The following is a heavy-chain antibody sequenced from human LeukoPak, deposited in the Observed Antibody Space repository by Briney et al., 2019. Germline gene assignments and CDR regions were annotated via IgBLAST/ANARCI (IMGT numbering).Heavy chain of an antibody. D-gene: IGHD2-15*01. CDR2: ITTSDGNT. Sequence: QAGGSLRLSCAASGFTFSSYTMSCVRQAPGKGLEWVSTITTSDGNTYYADSVKGRLTISRDNSKNTLYLQMNSLRAEDTAVYYCARDGGGSDYWGQGTLVTVSS. CDR3: ARDGGGSDY. CDR1: GFTFSSYT. J-gene: IGHJ4*02. V-gene: IGHV3-23*01.